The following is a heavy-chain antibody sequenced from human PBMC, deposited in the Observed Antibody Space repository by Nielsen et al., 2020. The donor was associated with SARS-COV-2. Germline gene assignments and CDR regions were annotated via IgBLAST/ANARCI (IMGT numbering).Heavy chain of an antibody. CDR1: GFTFSDYY. CDR2: ISSSGSTI. Sequence: GGSLRLSCAASGFTFSDYYMSWIRQAPGKGLEWVSYISSSGSTIYYADSVKGRFTISRDNAKNSLYLQMNSLRAEDTAVYYCARTFPEMATIVRVEAPIFDYWGQGTLVTVSS. D-gene: IGHD5-24*01. J-gene: IGHJ4*02. CDR3: ARTFPEMATIVRVEAPIFDY. V-gene: IGHV3-11*01.